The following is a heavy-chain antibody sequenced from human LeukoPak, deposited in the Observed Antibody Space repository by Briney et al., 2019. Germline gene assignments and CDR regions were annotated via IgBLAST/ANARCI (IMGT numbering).Heavy chain of an antibody. V-gene: IGHV1-46*01. CDR3: ARDCGDGGDRDY. CDR1: GYTFSNYL. J-gene: IGHJ4*02. Sequence: ASVKVSCKASGYTFSNYLMHWVRQAPGQGLEWMGVINPSGSRTTYAQKFQGRVTMTRDTSTSTVYMEVSSLRSEDTAVYYCARDCGDGGDRDYWGQGTLVTVSS. D-gene: IGHD2-21*01. CDR2: INPSGSRT.